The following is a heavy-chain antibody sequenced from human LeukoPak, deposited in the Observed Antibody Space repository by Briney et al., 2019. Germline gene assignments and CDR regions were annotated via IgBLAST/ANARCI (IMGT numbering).Heavy chain of an antibody. V-gene: IGHV3-30*04. D-gene: IGHD6-19*01. CDR2: ISYDGSNE. CDR1: GFSFSSYA. Sequence: GRSMRLSCAASGFSFSSYAMHWVRQAPGKGLEWLAVISYDGSNEYYPDSVKGRFTISRDNSKNTLYLQMNSLRAEDTAVYYCARDSSGSYNWFDPWGQGTLVTVSS. CDR3: ARDSSGSYNWFDP. J-gene: IGHJ5*02.